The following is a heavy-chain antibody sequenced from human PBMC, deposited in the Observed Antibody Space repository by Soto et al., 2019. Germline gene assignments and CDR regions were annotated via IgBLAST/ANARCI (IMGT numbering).Heavy chain of an antibody. J-gene: IGHJ4*02. Sequence: QLQLQESGSGLVKPSQTLSLTCAVSGGSISSGGYSWSWIRQPPGKGLEWIGYIYHSGSTYYNPYLKRRVTLSVDRSKNQFSLKLSSVTAADTAVYYCAGGIAARPLGYWGQGTLVTVSS. CDR3: AGGIAARPLGY. CDR2: IYHSGST. V-gene: IGHV4-30-2*01. D-gene: IGHD6-6*01. CDR1: GGSISSGGYS.